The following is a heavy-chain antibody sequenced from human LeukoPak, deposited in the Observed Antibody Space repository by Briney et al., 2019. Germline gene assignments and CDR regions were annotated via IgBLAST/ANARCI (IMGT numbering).Heavy chain of an antibody. CDR2: INPSGGST. Sequence: ASVKVSCKASGYTFTSYYMHWVRQAPGQGLEWMGIINPSGGSTSYAQKFQGRVTMTRDTSTSTVYMELSSLRSEDTAVYYCARERRYFDWLLRYYYYGMDVWGQGTTVTVSS. J-gene: IGHJ6*02. CDR3: ARERRYFDWLLRYYYYGMDV. V-gene: IGHV1-46*01. CDR1: GYTFTSYY. D-gene: IGHD3-9*01.